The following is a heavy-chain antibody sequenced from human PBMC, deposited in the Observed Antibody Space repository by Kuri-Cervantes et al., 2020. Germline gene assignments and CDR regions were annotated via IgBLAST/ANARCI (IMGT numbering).Heavy chain of an antibody. CDR2: VIPNFGIV. Sequence: SVKVSCKASGGTFSSYVFSWVRQAPGQGLEWLGGVIPNFGIVNNTQKFQGRVTITTDESTSTAYMELSSLRSEDTAVYYCARGSNYDYVWGSYRSGFDYWGQGTLVTVSS. D-gene: IGHD3-16*02. CDR3: ARGSNYDYVWGSYRSGFDY. V-gene: IGHV1-69*05. J-gene: IGHJ4*02. CDR1: GGTFSSYV.